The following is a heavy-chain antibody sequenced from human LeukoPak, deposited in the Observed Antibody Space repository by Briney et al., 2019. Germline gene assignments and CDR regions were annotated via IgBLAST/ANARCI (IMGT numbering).Heavy chain of an antibody. CDR2: IIPILGIA. V-gene: IGHV1-69*04. CDR1: GGTFSSYA. D-gene: IGHD2-21*02. Sequence: GASVKVPCKASGGTFSSYAISWVRQAPGQGLEWMGRIIPILGIANYAQKFQGRVTITADKSTSTAYMELSSLRSEDTAVYYCARDLSYCGGDCYHYYGMDVWGQGTTVTVSS. J-gene: IGHJ6*02. CDR3: ARDLSYCGGDCYHYYGMDV.